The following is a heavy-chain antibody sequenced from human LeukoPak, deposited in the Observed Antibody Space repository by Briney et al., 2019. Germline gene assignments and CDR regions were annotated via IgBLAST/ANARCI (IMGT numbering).Heavy chain of an antibody. J-gene: IGHJ4*02. Sequence: QTGGSLRLSCAASGFTFSSYWMSWVRQVPGKGLEWVANINQDGSEKNYVGSVKGRFTISRDNAKNSLYLQMKSLRAEDTAVYYCARDDNWGSDSWGQGTLVTVSS. CDR3: ARDDNWGSDS. CDR1: GFTFSSYW. CDR2: INQDGSEK. V-gene: IGHV3-7*03. D-gene: IGHD7-27*01.